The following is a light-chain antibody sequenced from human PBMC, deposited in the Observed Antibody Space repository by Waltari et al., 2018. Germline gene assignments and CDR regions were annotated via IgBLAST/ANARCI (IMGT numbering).Light chain of an antibody. Sequence: QAVLTQPSSLSATPGASASLTCTLRSGINVGTYRIYWYQQKPGSPPQYLLRYKSDSDKQQGSGVPSRFSGSKDVSVNAGILLISGLQSEDEADYYCMIWHGSAAVFGGGTQLTVL. CDR2: YKSDSDK. J-gene: IGLJ7*01. V-gene: IGLV5-45*03. CDR1: SGINVGTYR. CDR3: MIWHGSAAV.